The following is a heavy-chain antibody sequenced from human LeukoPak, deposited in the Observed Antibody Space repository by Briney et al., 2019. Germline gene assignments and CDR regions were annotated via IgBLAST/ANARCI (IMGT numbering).Heavy chain of an antibody. D-gene: IGHD5-12*01. CDR2: INHSGST. V-gene: IGHV4-34*01. CDR1: GGSFSGYY. CDR3: AREARWLRFRHYGMDV. J-gene: IGHJ6*02. Sequence: SETLSLTCAVYGGSFSGYYWSWIRQPPGKGLEWIGEINHSGSTNYNPSLKSRVTISVDTSKNQFSLQLNSVTPEDTAVYYCAREARWLRFRHYGMDVWGQGTTVTVSS.